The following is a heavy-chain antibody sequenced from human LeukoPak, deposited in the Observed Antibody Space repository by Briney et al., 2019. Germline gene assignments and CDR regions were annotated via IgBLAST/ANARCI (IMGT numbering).Heavy chain of an antibody. Sequence: GGSLRLSCAASGFTFSNYWMAWARQAPGKGLEWVANIKQDGSDKYYVDSVKGRFTISRDNAKNSLYLQMNSLRGEDTAVYYCARDKSVGATPPDYWGQGTLVTVSS. CDR2: IKQDGSDK. J-gene: IGHJ4*02. CDR3: ARDKSVGATPPDY. V-gene: IGHV3-7*05. CDR1: GFTFSNYW. D-gene: IGHD1-26*01.